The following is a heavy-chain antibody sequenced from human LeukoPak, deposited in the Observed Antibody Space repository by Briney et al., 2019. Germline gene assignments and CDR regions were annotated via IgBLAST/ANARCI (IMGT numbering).Heavy chain of an antibody. CDR1: GYTFTGYY. Sequence: ASVKVSCKASGYTFTGYYMHWVRQAPGQGLEWMGWINPNSGGTNYAQKFQGRVTMTRDTSISTAYMELSRLRSDDTAVYYCARYRDYTFVIDYWGQGTLVTVSS. D-gene: IGHD3-16*01. J-gene: IGHJ4*02. CDR3: ARYRDYTFVIDY. CDR2: INPNSGGT. V-gene: IGHV1-2*02.